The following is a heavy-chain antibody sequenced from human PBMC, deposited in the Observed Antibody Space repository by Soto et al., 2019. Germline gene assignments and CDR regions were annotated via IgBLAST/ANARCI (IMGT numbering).Heavy chain of an antibody. D-gene: IGHD3-22*01. V-gene: IGHV3-30*18. CDR2: ISYDGSNK. CDR1: GLTFSSYG. J-gene: IGHJ4*02. Sequence: GGSLRLSCAASGLTFSSYGMHWVRQAPGKGLEWVAVISYDGSNKYYADSVKGRFTISRDNSMNTLYLQMNSLRAEDTAVYYCAKDFSGYSNYWGQGTLVTVSS. CDR3: AKDFSGYSNY.